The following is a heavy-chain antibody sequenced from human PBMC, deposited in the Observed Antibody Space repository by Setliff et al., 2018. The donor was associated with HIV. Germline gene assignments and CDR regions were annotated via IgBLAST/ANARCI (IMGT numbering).Heavy chain of an antibody. CDR2: ISGYTGIT. J-gene: IGHJ5*02. CDR3: ARDAGTGGPGRWVDP. D-gene: IGHD1-1*01. V-gene: IGHV1-18*01. CDR1: GYIFSHYG. Sequence: ASVKVSCKISGYIFSHYGVTWVRQAPGQGLEYMGYISGYTGITHYAQSFQGRVNMTTDPSKYTAYMELRSLKYDDTAAYYCARDAGTGGPGRWVDPWGQGTMVTVS.